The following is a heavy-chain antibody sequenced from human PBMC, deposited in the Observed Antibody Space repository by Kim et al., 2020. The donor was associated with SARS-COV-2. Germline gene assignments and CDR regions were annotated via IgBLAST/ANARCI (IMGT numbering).Heavy chain of an antibody. D-gene: IGHD6-19*01. CDR3: AKVSSGSSGWFEYFQH. V-gene: IGHV3-23*01. J-gene: IGHJ1*01. Sequence: GGSLRLSCAVSGFTFNSYAMSWVRQAPGKGLEWVSGIRDSGGSTKYADSVKGRFTISRDNSKNTLYLQMDSLRADDTALYYCAKVSSGSSGWFEYFQHWGQGTLVTVSS. CDR1: GFTFNSYA. CDR2: IRDSGGST.